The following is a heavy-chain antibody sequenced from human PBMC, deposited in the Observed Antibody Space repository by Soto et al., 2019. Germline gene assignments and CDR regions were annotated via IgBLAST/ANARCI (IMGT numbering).Heavy chain of an antibody. V-gene: IGHV3-33*01. Sequence: QVQLVESGGGVVQPGRSLRLSCAASGFTFSSYGMHWVRQAPGKGLEWVAVIWYDGSNKYYADSVKGRFTISRDNSKNTLYLQMNSLRAEDTAVYYCARDEGTVTTLAYWGQGTLVTVSS. J-gene: IGHJ4*02. D-gene: IGHD4-4*01. CDR1: GFTFSSYG. CDR2: IWYDGSNK. CDR3: ARDEGTVTTLAY.